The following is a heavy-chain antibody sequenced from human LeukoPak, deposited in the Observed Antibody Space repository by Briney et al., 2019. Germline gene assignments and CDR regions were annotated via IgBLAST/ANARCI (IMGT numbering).Heavy chain of an antibody. J-gene: IGHJ4*02. V-gene: IGHV3-15*01. D-gene: IGHD1-26*01. Sequence: GGTPRLSCAAPGVSSTNAWVTSVPQAPGKGLECVGHIKSRTDGGTTHYAAPVKGRFTISRDDSRNMVYLQMNSLKTEDTAVYYCATTVGAIAGMDYWGQGALVTVSS. CDR2: IKSRTDGGTT. CDR1: GVSSTNAW. CDR3: ATTVGAIAGMDY.